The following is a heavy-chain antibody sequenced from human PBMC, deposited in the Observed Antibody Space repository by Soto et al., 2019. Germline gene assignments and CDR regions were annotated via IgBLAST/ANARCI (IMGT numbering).Heavy chain of an antibody. CDR2: IYSGGST. J-gene: IGHJ4*02. D-gene: IGHD6-6*01. CDR1: GFTVSSNY. Sequence: GGSLRLSCAASGFTVSSNYMSWVRQAPGKGLEWVSVIYSGGSTYYADSVKGRFTISRDNSKNTLYLQMNSLRAEDTAVYYCARSSPAARPIDYWGQGTLVTVSS. V-gene: IGHV3-66*01. CDR3: ARSSPAARPIDY.